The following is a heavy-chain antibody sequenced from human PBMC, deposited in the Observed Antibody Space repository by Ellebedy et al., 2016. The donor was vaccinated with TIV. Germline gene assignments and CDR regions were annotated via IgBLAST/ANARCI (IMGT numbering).Heavy chain of an antibody. CDR3: ARHGPQWFDAFDI. V-gene: IGHV4-4*07. D-gene: IGHD3-22*01. Sequence: PSETLSLTCAASGVSITSHSWTWIRQPAGGGLEWIERLHPSVTPNYNPSLKSRVIMSRDTSKDQFSLKLSSVTAADTAVYYCARHGPQWFDAFDIWGQGTLVTVAS. J-gene: IGHJ3*02. CDR1: GVSITSHS. CDR2: LHPSVTP.